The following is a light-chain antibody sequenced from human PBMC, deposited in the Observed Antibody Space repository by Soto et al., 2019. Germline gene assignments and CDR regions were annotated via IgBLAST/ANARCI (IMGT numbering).Light chain of an antibody. CDR1: QSLLHSNGYNY. Sequence: DTVMTQSPLSLPVTPGEPASISCRSSQSLLHSNGYNYLDWYLQKPGQSPQLLIYLGSHRASGVPDRFSGSGSGTDFTLKISRVEDEDVGIYYCMQALQTPRLTFGGGTKVEIK. CDR3: MQALQTPRLT. CDR2: LGS. J-gene: IGKJ4*01. V-gene: IGKV2-28*01.